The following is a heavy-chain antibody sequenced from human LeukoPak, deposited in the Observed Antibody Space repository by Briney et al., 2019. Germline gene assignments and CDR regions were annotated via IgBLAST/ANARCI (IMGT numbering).Heavy chain of an antibody. Sequence: VXSISSSSSYIYYADSVKGRFTISRDNAKNSLYLQMNSLRAEDTAVYYCARSHSGYGIYDYWGQGTLVTVSS. J-gene: IGHJ4*02. V-gene: IGHV3-21*01. CDR2: ISSSSSYI. D-gene: IGHD5-12*01. CDR3: ARSHSGYGIYDY.